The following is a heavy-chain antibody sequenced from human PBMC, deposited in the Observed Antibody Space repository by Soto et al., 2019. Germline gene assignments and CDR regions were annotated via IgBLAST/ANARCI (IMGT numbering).Heavy chain of an antibody. D-gene: IGHD6-19*01. V-gene: IGHV3-23*01. J-gene: IGHJ1*01. CDR1: GFTFNIYS. Sequence: PGGSLRLSCAASGFTFNIYSMSWVRQAPGKGLEWVSGISGSGDSTYYADSVKGRFTISRDNSKNTLYLQMNSLRAEDTAVYYCAKGVPGIAVAGTGYFQHWGQGTLVTVSS. CDR2: ISGSGDST. CDR3: AKGVPGIAVAGTGYFQH.